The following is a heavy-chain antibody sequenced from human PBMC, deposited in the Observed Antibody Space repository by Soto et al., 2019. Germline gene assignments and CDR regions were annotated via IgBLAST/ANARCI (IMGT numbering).Heavy chain of an antibody. CDR2: IIPIFGTA. V-gene: IGHV1-69*13. J-gene: IGHJ4*02. CDR1: GGTFSSYA. CDR3: AKDMKWGGMTTIHYFDS. Sequence: ASVKVSCKASGGTFSSYAISWVRQAPGQGLEWMGGIIPIFGTANYAQKFQGRVTITADESTSTAYMELSSLRSEDTALYYCAKDMKWGGMTTIHYFDSWGQGTQVTVSS. D-gene: IGHD4-17*01.